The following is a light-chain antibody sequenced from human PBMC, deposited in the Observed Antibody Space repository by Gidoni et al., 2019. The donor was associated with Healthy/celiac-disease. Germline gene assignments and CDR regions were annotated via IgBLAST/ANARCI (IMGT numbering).Light chain of an antibody. Sequence: DIQMTQSPSSLSASVGDRVTITCQASQDISNYLNWYQQKPGKAPKLLIYDASNLETGVPSRFSGSGSGTDFTFTISSLQPEDIATYYCQQYLPPPGPLFTFGPGTKVDIK. CDR1: QDISNY. J-gene: IGKJ3*01. CDR2: DAS. CDR3: QQYLPPPGPLFT. V-gene: IGKV1-33*01.